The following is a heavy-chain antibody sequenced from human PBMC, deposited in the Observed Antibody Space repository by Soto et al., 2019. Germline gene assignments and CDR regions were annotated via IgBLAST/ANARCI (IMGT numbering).Heavy chain of an antibody. CDR3: ARVPYDFWSGYYIRFDP. CDR1: GGSISSGVYY. V-gene: IGHV4-31*03. D-gene: IGHD3-3*01. CDR2: IYYSGST. Sequence: PSETLSLTCTVSGGSISSGVYYWSWIRQHPGKGLEWIGYIYYSGSTYYNPSLKSRVTISVDTSKNQFSLKLSSVTAADTAVYYCARVPYDFWSGYYIRFDPWGQGTLVTVSS. J-gene: IGHJ5*02.